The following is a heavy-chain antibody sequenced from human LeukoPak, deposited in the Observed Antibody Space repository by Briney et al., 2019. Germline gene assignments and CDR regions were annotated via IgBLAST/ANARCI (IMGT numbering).Heavy chain of an antibody. D-gene: IGHD3-10*02. CDR1: GFTFDDYA. CDR2: ISWNSGSI. J-gene: IGHJ4*02. V-gene: IGHV3-9*01. Sequence: GRSLRLSCAASGFTFDDYAMHWVRQAPGVGLEWVSGISWNSGSIGYADSVKGRFTISRDNAKNSLYLQMNSLRAEDTALYYCAKDIWKTVQGDFDYWGQGTLVTVSS. CDR3: AKDIWKTVQGDFDY.